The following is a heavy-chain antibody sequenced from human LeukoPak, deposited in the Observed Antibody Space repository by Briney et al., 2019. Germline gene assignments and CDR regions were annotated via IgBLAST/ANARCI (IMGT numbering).Heavy chain of an antibody. Sequence: ASVKVSCKASGYTFTNYAMNWVRQAPGQGLEWMGWINPNSGGTNYAQKFQGRVTMTRDTSISTAYMELSRLRSDDTAVYYCARAQAYSSGWALFDYWGQGTLVTVSS. D-gene: IGHD6-19*01. V-gene: IGHV1-2*02. J-gene: IGHJ4*02. CDR1: GYTFTNYA. CDR2: INPNSGGT. CDR3: ARAQAYSSGWALFDY.